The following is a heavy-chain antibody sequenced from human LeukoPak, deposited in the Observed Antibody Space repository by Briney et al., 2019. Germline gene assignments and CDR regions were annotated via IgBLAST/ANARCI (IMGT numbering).Heavy chain of an antibody. CDR3: ARGIAARRSFDY. CDR1: GFTFDGYA. D-gene: IGHD6-6*01. Sequence: PGGSLRLSCAASGFTFDGYAMHWVRQVPGKGLEWVSGISWNSGSIGYADSVKGRFTISRDNAKNSLYLQMNSLRPEDTALYYCARGIAARRSFDYWGQGTLVTVSS. J-gene: IGHJ4*02. CDR2: ISWNSGSI. V-gene: IGHV3-9*01.